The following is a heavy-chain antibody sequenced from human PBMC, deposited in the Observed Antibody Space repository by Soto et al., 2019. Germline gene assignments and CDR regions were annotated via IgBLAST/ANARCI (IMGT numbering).Heavy chain of an antibody. V-gene: IGHV1-2*02. CDR2: INPNSGGT. CDR1: GYTFTGYY. CDR3: ARGKAGSSSSIYYYGMDV. J-gene: IGHJ6*02. D-gene: IGHD6-6*01. Sequence: GASVKVSCKASGYTFTGYYMHWVRQAPGQGLEWMGWINPNSGGTNYAQKFQGRVTMTRDTSISTAYMELSRLRSDDTAVYYCARGKAGSSSSIYYYGMDVWGQGTTVTVSS.